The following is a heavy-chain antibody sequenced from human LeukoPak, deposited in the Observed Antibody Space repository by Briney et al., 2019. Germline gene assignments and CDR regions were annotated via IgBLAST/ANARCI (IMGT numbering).Heavy chain of an antibody. CDR2: INPNSGGT. CDR3: ARGAQPSWYSYYGMDV. V-gene: IGHV1-2*02. J-gene: IGHJ6*02. D-gene: IGHD6-13*01. CDR1: GYTFTGYY. Sequence: ASVKVSCKASGYTFTGYYMHWVRQAPGQGLEWMGWINPNSGGTNYAQKFQGRVTMTRDTSISTAYMELSRLRSDDTAVYYCARGAQPSWYSYYGMDVWGQGTTVTVSS.